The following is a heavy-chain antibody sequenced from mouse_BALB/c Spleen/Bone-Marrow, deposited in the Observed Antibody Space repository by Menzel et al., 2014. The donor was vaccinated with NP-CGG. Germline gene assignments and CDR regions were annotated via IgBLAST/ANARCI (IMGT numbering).Heavy chain of an antibody. Sequence: VQLQQSGAELAKPGASVKMSCKASGYTFTSYWMHWVKQRPGQGLEWIGYINPSTGYTEYNQKFKDKSTLTADKSSSTAYMQLSRVSSYDSTVDYCAVEYYFDYWGQGTSLTVSS. J-gene: IGHJ2*02. CDR1: GYTFTSYW. V-gene: IGHV1-7*01. CDR3: AVEYYFDY. CDR2: INPSTGYT.